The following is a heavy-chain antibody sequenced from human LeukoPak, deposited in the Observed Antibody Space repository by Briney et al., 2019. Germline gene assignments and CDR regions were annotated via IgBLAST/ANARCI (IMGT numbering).Heavy chain of an antibody. Sequence: SETLSLTCTVPGGSISSYYWSWIRQPPGKGLEWLGYIYYSGSTNYNPSLKSRVTISVDTSKNQFSLKLSSVTAADTAVYYCARGGRSSGWAFDYWGQGTLVTVSS. V-gene: IGHV4-59*01. CDR3: ARGGRSSGWAFDY. D-gene: IGHD6-19*01. CDR1: GGSISSYY. CDR2: IYYSGST. J-gene: IGHJ4*02.